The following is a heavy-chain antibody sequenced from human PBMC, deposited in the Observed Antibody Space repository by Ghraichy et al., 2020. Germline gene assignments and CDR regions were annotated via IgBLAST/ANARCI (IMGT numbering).Heavy chain of an antibody. D-gene: IGHD2-21*02. J-gene: IGHJ4*02. V-gene: IGHV4-59*01. CDR1: GGSMSPFH. CDR2: IFYTGTA. CDR3: ARVMTSYCGGDCYSHYFAF. Sequence: SETLSLTCSVSGGSMSPFHWSWVRKSPGKGLEWIGNIFYTGTATYNSALKSRVTISIDTSTNQFSLKLRSMTAADMAVYYCARVMTSYCGGDCYSHYFAFWGQGTLVTASS.